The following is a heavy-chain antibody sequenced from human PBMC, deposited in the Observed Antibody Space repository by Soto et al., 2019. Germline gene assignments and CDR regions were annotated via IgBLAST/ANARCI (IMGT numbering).Heavy chain of an antibody. V-gene: IGHV4-4*07. D-gene: IGHD1-1*01. CDR2: VYYSGNT. CDR3: ARGEDNWDPTRYFDR. Sequence: QVQLLESGPGLVKPSETLSLTCTVSSGSMLNYYCNWMRQPAGKGLEWIGRVYYSGNTNYYPHLRTRVTMSVATSRNQFSLYVKSVTDSDTAVYYCARGEDNWDPTRYFDRWGRVTPVTVS. J-gene: IGHJ2*01. CDR1: SGSMLNYY.